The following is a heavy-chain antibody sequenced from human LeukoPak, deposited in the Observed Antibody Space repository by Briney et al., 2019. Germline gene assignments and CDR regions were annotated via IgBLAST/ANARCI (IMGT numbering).Heavy chain of an antibody. CDR1: GFTFSSYS. D-gene: IGHD1-26*01. CDR2: ISSSSSTI. Sequence: QSWGSLRLSCAASGFTFSSYSMNWVRQAPVKGLEWVSYISSSSSTIYYADSVKGRFTISRDNAKNSLYLQMNSLRAEDTAVYYCAREKLGIVGALGYFDYWGQGTLVTVSS. CDR3: AREKLGIVGALGYFDY. V-gene: IGHV3-48*04. J-gene: IGHJ4*02.